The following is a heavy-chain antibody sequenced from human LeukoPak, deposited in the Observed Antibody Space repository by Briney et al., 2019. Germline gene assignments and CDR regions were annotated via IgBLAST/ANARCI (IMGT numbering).Heavy chain of an antibody. V-gene: IGHV1-18*01. CDR1: GYSFTSYG. CDR2: ISAYNGNT. Sequence: ASVKVSCKASGYSFTSYGISWVRQAPGHGLEWMGWISAYNGNTNYAQKLQGRVTITTDTSTSPAYLELRSLRSDDTAVYYCARGYDTGISGSGGCCSSTSCYYPYMDVWGKGTTVTVSS. J-gene: IGHJ6*03. D-gene: IGHD2-2*01. CDR3: ARGYDTGISGSGGCCSSTSCYYPYMDV.